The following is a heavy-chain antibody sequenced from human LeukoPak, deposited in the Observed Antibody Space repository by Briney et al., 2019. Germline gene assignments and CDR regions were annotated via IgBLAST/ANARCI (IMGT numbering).Heavy chain of an antibody. J-gene: IGHJ4*02. CDR2: ISAYNGNT. D-gene: IGHD6-19*01. CDR1: GYTFTSYG. V-gene: IGHV1-18*01. CDR3: ARGTPSGGWVWSYYFDY. Sequence: ASVKVSCKASGYTFTSYGISWVRQAPGQGLEWMGWISAYNGNTNYAQKLQGRVTMTTDTSTSTAYMELRSLRSGDTAVYYCARGTPSGGWVWSYYFDYWGQGTLVTVSS.